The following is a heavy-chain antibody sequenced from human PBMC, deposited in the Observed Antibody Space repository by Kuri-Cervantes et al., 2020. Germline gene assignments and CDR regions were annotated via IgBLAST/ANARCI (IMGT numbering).Heavy chain of an antibody. CDR1: RYSISNGHY. CDR2: IYYRGST. Sequence: GSLRLSCVVSRYSISNGHYWGWIRQPPGKGLEWIGTIYYRGSTSYNPSLKSRVTISVDTSKNQFSLKLSSVTAADTAVYYCARANFYYYGSGIPPPGYYYMDVWGKGTTVTVSS. D-gene: IGHD3-10*01. V-gene: IGHV4-38-2*01. CDR3: ARANFYYYGSGIPPPGYYYMDV. J-gene: IGHJ6*03.